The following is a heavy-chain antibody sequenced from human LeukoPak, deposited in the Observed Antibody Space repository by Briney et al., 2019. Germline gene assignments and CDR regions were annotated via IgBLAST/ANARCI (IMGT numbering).Heavy chain of an antibody. V-gene: IGHV4-34*01. CDR1: GGPFSGYY. D-gene: IGHD1-26*01. CDR2: INHSGST. Sequence: PSETLSLTCAVYGGPFSGYYWSWIRQPPGKGLEWIGEINHSGSTNYNPSLKSRVTISVDTSKNQFSLKLSSVTAADTAVYYCARERWWSGSYPADYFDYWGQGTLVTVSS. CDR3: ARERWWSGSYPADYFDY. J-gene: IGHJ4*02.